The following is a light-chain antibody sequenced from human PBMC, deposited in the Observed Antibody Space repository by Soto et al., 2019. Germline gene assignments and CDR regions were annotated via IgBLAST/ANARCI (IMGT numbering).Light chain of an antibody. V-gene: IGLV1-44*01. J-gene: IGLJ3*02. CDR3: SSWDVSLNGPV. CDR2: GNN. Sequence: QSVVTQPPSASGAPGQRVTISCSGSTSNIENNPVHWYQQLPGTAPTLVIYGNNQRPSGVPDRFSGSKSGTSASLAISGLQSEDEADYYCSSWDVSLNGPVFGGGTKLTVL. CDR1: TSNIENNP.